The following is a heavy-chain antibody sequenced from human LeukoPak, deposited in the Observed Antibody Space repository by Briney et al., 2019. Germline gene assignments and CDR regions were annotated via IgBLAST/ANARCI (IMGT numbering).Heavy chain of an antibody. D-gene: IGHD5-18*01. V-gene: IGHV1-2*02. J-gene: IGHJ5*02. CDR2: INPNSGGT. Sequence: ASVKVSCKASGYTFTDYYMNWLRQAPGQGLEWMGWINPNSGGTKYAQKFQGRVTMTRDTSISTAYMELSRLRSDDTAVYYCARVVYSYRHNWFDPWGQGTLVTVSS. CDR3: ARVVYSYRHNWFDP. CDR1: GYTFTDYY.